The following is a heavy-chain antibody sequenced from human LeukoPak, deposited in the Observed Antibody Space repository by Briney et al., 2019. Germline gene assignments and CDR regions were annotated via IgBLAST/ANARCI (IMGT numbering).Heavy chain of an antibody. CDR2: INPNSGGS. CDR3: VRAYASGRHIDF. J-gene: IGHJ4*02. Sequence: ASVKVSCKASGYSFTDSYRYWVRQPTGQGLEWMGWINPNSGGSNYAQSFQGRVTMTRDTSISTAYMELTWLRSDAPAVYDCVRAYASGRHIDFWGQGPLVTV. V-gene: IGHV1-2*02. D-gene: IGHD6-19*01. CDR1: GYSFTDSY.